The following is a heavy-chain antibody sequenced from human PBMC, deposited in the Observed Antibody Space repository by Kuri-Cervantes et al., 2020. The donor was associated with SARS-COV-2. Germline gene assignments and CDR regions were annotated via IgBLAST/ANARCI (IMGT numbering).Heavy chain of an antibody. CDR2: IYTSGST. CDR1: GGSISSYY. Sequence: SETLSLTCTVSGGSISSYYWSWIRQPAGKGLEWIGRIYTSGSTNYNPSLKSRVTMSVDTSKNQFSLKLSSVTAADTAVYYCARDAYSSSSMYYSDYWGQGTLVTVSS. J-gene: IGHJ4*02. V-gene: IGHV4-4*07. CDR3: ARDAYSSSSMYYSDY. D-gene: IGHD6-6*01.